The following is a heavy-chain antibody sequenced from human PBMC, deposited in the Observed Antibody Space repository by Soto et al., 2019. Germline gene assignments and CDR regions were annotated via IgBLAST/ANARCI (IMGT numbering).Heavy chain of an antibody. CDR2: ISGSRGYI. V-gene: IGHV3-21*01. J-gene: IGHJ4*02. CDR1: GFIFSDYT. CDR3: ARDCAAALDY. Sequence: GSLRPSCAASGFIFSDYTMNWVRQAPGKGLEWVSSISGSRGYIYYGDSVKGRFTISRDNAKNSLVLQMNNLRAEDTDVYYCARDCAAALDYWGPGTLVTVSS. D-gene: IGHD6-13*01.